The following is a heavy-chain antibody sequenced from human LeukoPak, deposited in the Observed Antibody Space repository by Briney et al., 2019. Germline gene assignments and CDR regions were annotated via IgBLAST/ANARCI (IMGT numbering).Heavy chain of an antibody. V-gene: IGHV3-15*01. CDR2: IRSKDDGGTT. Sequence: PGGSLRLSCAASGFTFSNTWVSWVRQAPGKGLEWVGHIRSKDDGGTTRYAAPVTGRFTISRDDSKNTLYLQMNSLKTEDTAVYYCTVRERLDYWGQGTLVTVSS. CDR3: TVRERLDY. CDR1: GFTFSNTW. J-gene: IGHJ4*02. D-gene: IGHD1-26*01.